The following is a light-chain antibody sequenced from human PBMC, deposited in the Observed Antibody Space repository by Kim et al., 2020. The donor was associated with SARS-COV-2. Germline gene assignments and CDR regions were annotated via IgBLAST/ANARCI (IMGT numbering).Light chain of an antibody. CDR3: SSYTSSSTWV. J-gene: IGLJ3*02. CDR2: DVS. V-gene: IGLV2-14*03. CDR1: SSDIGGYKH. Sequence: QSDLTQPASVSGSPGQSITISCTGTSSDIGGYKHVSWFQQHPGKAPKLMIYDVSNRPSGVSNRFSGSKSGNTASLTISGLQADDEADYYCSSYTSSSTWVFGGGTQLTVL.